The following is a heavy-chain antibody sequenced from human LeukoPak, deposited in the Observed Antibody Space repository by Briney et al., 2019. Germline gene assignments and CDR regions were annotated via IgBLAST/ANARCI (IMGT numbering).Heavy chain of an antibody. J-gene: IGHJ4*02. CDR1: GFAVSNDY. Sequence: GGSLRLSCAASGFAVSNDYMSWVRQAPGKGLEWVLIIYTGGNTYYADSVKGRFTISRNTSKNTLYLQMNSLRTEDTAIYYCARDHSPIEMSFGYWGQGTLVTVSS. CDR3: ARDHSPIEMSFGY. D-gene: IGHD5-24*01. V-gene: IGHV3-53*01. CDR2: IYTGGNT.